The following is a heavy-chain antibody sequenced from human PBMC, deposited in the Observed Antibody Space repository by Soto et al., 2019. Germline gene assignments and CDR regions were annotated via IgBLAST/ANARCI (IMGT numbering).Heavy chain of an antibody. J-gene: IGHJ6*01. V-gene: IGHV4-31*03. CDR2: IYYSGST. CDR3: AREDSGYEDYYYYGMDV. D-gene: IGHD5-12*01. CDR1: GGSTSSGGYY. Sequence: SLCHTCTVSGGSTSSGGYYWRWLRQHPGKGLEWIGYIYYSGSTYYNPSLKSRVTISVDTSKNQFSLKMSSVTAADTAVYYCAREDSGYEDYYYYGMDVWGQGTTV.